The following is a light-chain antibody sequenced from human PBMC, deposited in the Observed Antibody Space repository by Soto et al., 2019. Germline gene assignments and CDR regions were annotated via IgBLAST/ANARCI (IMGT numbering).Light chain of an antibody. V-gene: IGKV1-5*03. Sequence: DIQMTQSPSTLSASVGDRVTITCRASQSISSWLAWYQQKPGKAPKLLIYKASSLESRVPSRFSGSGSGTEFTLTISSLQPDDFATYYCQQYNSLYPFGQGTKLEIK. CDR1: QSISSW. J-gene: IGKJ2*01. CDR2: KAS. CDR3: QQYNSLYP.